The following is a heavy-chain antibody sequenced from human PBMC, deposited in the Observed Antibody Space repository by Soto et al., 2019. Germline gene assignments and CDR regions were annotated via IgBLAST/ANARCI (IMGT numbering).Heavy chain of an antibody. Sequence: EVQLVESGGGLVQPGRSLRLSCAASGFTVDDYAMHWVRQAPGKGLEWGSGISWNSGSIGYADSVKGRFTISRDNAKNSLYLQMNSLRAEDTALYYCAKASPLSDSDFLGGSYFDYWGQGPLVTVSS. CDR3: AKASPLSDSDFLGGSYFDY. CDR1: GFTVDDYA. J-gene: IGHJ4*02. V-gene: IGHV3-9*01. D-gene: IGHD3-3*01. CDR2: ISWNSGSI.